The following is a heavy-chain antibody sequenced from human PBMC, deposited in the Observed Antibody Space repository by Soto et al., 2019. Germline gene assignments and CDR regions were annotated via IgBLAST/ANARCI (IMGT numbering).Heavy chain of an antibody. CDR3: ARFPDWNYSPPEAYGMDV. D-gene: IGHD1-7*01. CDR2: ISSSSSYI. J-gene: IGHJ6*02. Sequence: PGGSLRLSCAASGFTFSSYSMNWVRQAPGKGLEWVSSISSSSSYIYYADSVKGRFTISRDNAKNSLYLQMNSLRAEDTAVYYCARFPDWNYSPPEAYGMDVWGQGTTVTVSS. CDR1: GFTFSSYS. V-gene: IGHV3-21*01.